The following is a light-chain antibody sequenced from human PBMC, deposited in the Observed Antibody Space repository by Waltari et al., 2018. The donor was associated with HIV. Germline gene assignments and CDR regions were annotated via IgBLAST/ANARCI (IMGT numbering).Light chain of an antibody. CDR1: QGIRNY. CDR3: QQEKSFPLT. Sequence: DIVLTQSPPSLYASVGDRVTISCRASQGIRNYLAWFKQKHGRAPKLLIYGASTLQSAVPPRFSASGSGTQFTLTINSLQPEDFGTYYCQQEKSFPLTFGPGT. V-gene: IGKV1-9*01. CDR2: GAS. J-gene: IGKJ3*01.